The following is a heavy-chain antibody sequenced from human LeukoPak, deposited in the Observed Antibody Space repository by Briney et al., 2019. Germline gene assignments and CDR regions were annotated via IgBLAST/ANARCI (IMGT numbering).Heavy chain of an antibody. CDR1: GFTFSSNY. Sequence: GGSLRLSCAASGFTFSSNYMSWVRQAPGKGLEWVSSISTSSSYIYYADSVKGRFTISRDGAKNSLYLQMNSLRGEDTALYYCARSRDYEYYFDYWGQGTLVTVSS. D-gene: IGHD4-17*01. V-gene: IGHV3-21*01. J-gene: IGHJ4*02. CDR2: ISTSSSYI. CDR3: ARSRDYEYYFDY.